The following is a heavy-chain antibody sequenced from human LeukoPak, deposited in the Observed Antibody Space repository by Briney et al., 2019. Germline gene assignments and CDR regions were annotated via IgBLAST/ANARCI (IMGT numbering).Heavy chain of an antibody. J-gene: IGHJ4*02. CDR2: IHHSGST. D-gene: IGHD6-19*01. CDR1: GYSISSGYY. Sequence: PSETLSLTCAVSGYSISSGYYWGWIRQPPGKGLEWIGSIHHSGSTYYNPSLKSRVTISVDTSKNQFSLKLSSVTAADTAVYYCARLAVAGPKVDYWGQGTLVTVSS. CDR3: ARLAVAGPKVDY. V-gene: IGHV4-38-2*01.